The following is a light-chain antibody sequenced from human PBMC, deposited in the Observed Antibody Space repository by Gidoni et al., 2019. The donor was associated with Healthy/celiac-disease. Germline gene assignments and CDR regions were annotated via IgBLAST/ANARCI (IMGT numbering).Light chain of an antibody. Sequence: NFMLTQPHSVSESPGKTVTISCTRSSGSIASTNVQWYQQRPGSSPTTMIYEDNRRPSGVPDRFSGSIDSSSNSASLTISGLKTEDEADYYCQSYDSSNQNVVFGGGTKLTVL. CDR1: SGSIASTN. J-gene: IGLJ2*01. V-gene: IGLV6-57*01. CDR2: EDN. CDR3: QSYDSSNQNVV.